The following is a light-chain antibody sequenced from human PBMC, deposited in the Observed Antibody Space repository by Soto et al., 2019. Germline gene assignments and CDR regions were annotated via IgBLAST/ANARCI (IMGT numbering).Light chain of an antibody. CDR1: QTISNW. CDR2: KAS. V-gene: IGKV1-5*03. CDR3: QQYNSYSEA. Sequence: IQMTQSPSTLSASVGDRVTITSQASQTISNWLAWYQQKPGKAPKLLIYKASNLESGVPSRFSGSGSGTEFTLTISSLQPEDFATYYCQQYNSYSEAFGQGTKVDIK. J-gene: IGKJ1*01.